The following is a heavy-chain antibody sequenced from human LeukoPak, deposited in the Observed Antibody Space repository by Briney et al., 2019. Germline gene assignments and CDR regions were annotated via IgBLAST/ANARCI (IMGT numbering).Heavy chain of an antibody. CDR1: GYTFTSYG. J-gene: IGHJ4*02. CDR3: ARRGSSWTLES. CDR2: ISAYNDKT. Sequence: ASVKVSCKASGYTFTSYGTSWVRQAPGQGLEWMGWISAYNDKTNYAQKFQDRVTMTTDTTTSTAYMELRRLRSDDTAVYYCARRGSSWTLESWGQGTLVTVSS. D-gene: IGHD6-6*01. V-gene: IGHV1-18*04.